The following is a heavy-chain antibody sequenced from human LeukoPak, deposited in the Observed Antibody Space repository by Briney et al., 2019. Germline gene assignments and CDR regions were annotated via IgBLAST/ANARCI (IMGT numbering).Heavy chain of an antibody. CDR2: IYHSGNI. V-gene: IGHV4-39*01. J-gene: IGHJ3*02. Sequence: SETLSLTCTVSGGSISSTTYYWGWTRQPPGKGLEWIGSIYHSGNIYYNPSLKSRVTISVDTSKNQFSLKLSSVTAADTAVYYCARHDSSGPYNAFDIWGQGTMVTVSS. CDR1: GGSISSTTYY. D-gene: IGHD3-22*01. CDR3: ARHDSSGPYNAFDI.